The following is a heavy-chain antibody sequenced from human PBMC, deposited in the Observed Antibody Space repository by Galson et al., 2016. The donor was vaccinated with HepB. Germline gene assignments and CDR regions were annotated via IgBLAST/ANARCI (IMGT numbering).Heavy chain of an antibody. CDR2: IYYSGMT. D-gene: IGHD3/OR15-3a*01. CDR3: AGGRGSHAFGH. V-gene: IGHV4-59*01. Sequence: ETLSLTCTVSGDSITTYNWNWIRQRPGKGLEWMGYIYYSGMTNQSPSLKSRVTMSVDTSKSLLSLRLTSVTAADTATYYCAGGRGSHAFGHWGQGALVTVSP. J-gene: IGHJ4*02. CDR1: GDSITTYN.